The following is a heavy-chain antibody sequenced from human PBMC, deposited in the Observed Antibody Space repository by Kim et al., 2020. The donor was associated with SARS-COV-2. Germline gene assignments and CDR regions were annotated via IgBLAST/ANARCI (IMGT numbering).Heavy chain of an antibody. CDR3: ARLGIAAAGAIDY. D-gene: IGHD6-13*01. J-gene: IGHJ4*02. V-gene: IGHV4-4*09. Sequence: YHPRLKSRVTLSVDPSKNQFSLKRSSGTAADTAVYYCARLGIAAAGAIDYWGQGTLVTVSS.